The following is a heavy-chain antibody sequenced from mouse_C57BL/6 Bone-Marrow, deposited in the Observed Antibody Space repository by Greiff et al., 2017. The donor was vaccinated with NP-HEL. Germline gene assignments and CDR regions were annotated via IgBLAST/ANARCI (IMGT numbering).Heavy chain of an antibody. D-gene: IGHD1-1*01. CDR2: IDPEDGDT. J-gene: IGHJ4*01. Sequence: EVQLVESGAELVRPGASVKLSCTASGFNIKDYYMHWVKQRPEQGLEWIGRIDPEDGDTEYAPKFKGKATMTADTSSNTAYLQLSSLTSADTAVYYWTLYTVVGLYYYAMDYWGQGTSVTVSS. V-gene: IGHV14-1*01. CDR1: GFNIKDYY. CDR3: TLYTVVGLYYYAMDY.